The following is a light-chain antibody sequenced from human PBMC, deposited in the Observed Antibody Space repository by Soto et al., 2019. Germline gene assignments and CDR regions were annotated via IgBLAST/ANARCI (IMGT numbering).Light chain of an antibody. J-gene: IGKJ5*01. V-gene: IGKV3-15*01. CDR2: DAS. CDR3: QQYNNWQIT. Sequence: EIVLTQSPATLSVSPGERATLSCRASQSVSGDLAWYPNKYGQAPRLIIYDASTRALDTPARFAGSWAGTELNLTISSLQSEDVAVYFCQQYNNWQITFGQGTRLEIK. CDR1: QSVSGD.